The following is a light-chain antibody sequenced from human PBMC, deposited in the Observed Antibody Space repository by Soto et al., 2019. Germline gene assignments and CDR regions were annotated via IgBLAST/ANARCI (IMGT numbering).Light chain of an antibody. V-gene: IGLV2-14*01. J-gene: IGLJ1*01. CDR3: SSYTSSSTLSYV. Sequence: QSALTQPASLSVSPGQSITISCTGTSSDVGGYNYVSWYQQHPGKAPKPMIYDVSNRPSGVSNRFSGSKSGNTASLTISGLQAEDEADYYCSSYTSSSTLSYVFGNGTKVTVL. CDR2: DVS. CDR1: SSDVGGYNY.